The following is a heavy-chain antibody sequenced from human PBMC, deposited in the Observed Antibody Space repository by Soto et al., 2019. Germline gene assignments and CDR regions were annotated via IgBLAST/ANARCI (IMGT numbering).Heavy chain of an antibody. V-gene: IGHV3-23*01. CDR1: RFRVNSYA. CDR2: ISGSGGST. D-gene: IGHD6-13*01. CDR3: AKDHSSSWS. Sequence: PGGSLRLSCAACRFRVNSYAMTGVRQAPGKGLEWVSAISGSGGSTYYADSVKGRFTISRDNSKNTLYLQMNSLRAEDTAVYYCAKDHSSSWSWGQGTLVTVSS. J-gene: IGHJ4*02.